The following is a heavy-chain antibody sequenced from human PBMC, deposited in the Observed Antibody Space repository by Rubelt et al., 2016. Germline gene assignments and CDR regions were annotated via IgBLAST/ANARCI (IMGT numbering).Heavy chain of an antibody. D-gene: IGHD3-10*01. CDR2: IYYSGST. J-gene: IGHJ4*02. CDR1: GGSISSSSYY. V-gene: IGHV4-39*07. CDR3: ARDVRDYYGSGSYYNELY. Sequence: QLQLQESGPGLVKPSETLSLTCTVSGGSISSSSYYWGWIRQPPGKGLEWIGSIYYSGSTYYNPSLKRRVTISVDTSKNQLSLKLSSVTAADTAVYYCARDVRDYYGSGSYYNELYWGQGTLVTVSS.